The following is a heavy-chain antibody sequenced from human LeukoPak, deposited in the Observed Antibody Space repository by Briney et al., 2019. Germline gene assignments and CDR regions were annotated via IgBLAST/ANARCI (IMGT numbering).Heavy chain of an antibody. CDR1: GFTFSSYW. D-gene: IGHD1-14*01. J-gene: IGHJ6*03. CDR2: IKQDGSEK. CDR3: ARDFNRGPYYYYYYMDV. V-gene: IGHV3-7*01. Sequence: QSGGSLRLSCAASGFTFSSYWMSWVRQAPGKGLEWVANIKQDGSEKYYVDSVKGRFTISRDNAKNSLYLQMNSLRAEDTAVYYCARDFNRGPYYYYYYMDVWGKGTTVTIPS.